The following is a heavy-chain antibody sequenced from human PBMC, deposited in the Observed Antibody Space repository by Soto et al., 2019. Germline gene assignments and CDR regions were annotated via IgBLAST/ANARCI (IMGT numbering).Heavy chain of an antibody. D-gene: IGHD3-22*01. Sequence: VQLVESGGGLVQPGSSVKVSCKASGGSFYSNAISWVRQAPGQGLEWMGGIVTFFRATNYAQKFQGRLTIIADESTSTAFMELYSLRSEDTAVYYCARDIPLNYYDGTYSYYGLDVWGQGTTVTVSS. J-gene: IGHJ6*02. V-gene: IGHV1-69*01. CDR1: GGSFYSNA. CDR2: IVTFFRAT. CDR3: ARDIPLNYYDGTYSYYGLDV.